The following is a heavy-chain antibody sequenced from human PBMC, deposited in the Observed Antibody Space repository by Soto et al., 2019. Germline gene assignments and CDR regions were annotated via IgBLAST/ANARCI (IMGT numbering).Heavy chain of an antibody. CDR1: GFTFSDHF. CDR3: ARRSSNNWFFDL. Sequence: EVQLVESGGGLVQPGGSLRLSCTASGFTFSDHFMDWVLQAPGKGLAWIGISRNEDYSYTTESAASVKGRFIFSRDDSTKSMYLQMNSLKTEDTAVYYCARRSSNNWFFDLWGHGTLVIVSS. J-gene: IGHJ2*01. V-gene: IGHV3-72*01. D-gene: IGHD4-4*01. CDR2: SRNEDYSYTT.